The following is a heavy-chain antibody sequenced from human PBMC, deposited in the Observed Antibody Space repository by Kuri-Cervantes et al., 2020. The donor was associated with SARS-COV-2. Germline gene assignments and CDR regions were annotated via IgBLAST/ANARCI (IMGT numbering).Heavy chain of an antibody. Sequence: GESLKISCAASGFNFSRTDMHWVRPAPGKGLEWVAVISHDGKNRKCIASGKGRFTISRDNSQNTLYLHMKSLRSEDAAMYYCAKDRVGVQDFWGQGTPVTVSS. J-gene: IGHJ4*02. CDR3: AKDRVGVQDF. CDR1: GFNFSRTD. V-gene: IGHV3-30*18. D-gene: IGHD2-21*01. CDR2: ISHDGKNR.